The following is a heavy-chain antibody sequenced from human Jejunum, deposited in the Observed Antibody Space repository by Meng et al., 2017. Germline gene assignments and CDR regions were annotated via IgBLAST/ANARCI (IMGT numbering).Heavy chain of an antibody. V-gene: IGHV3-7*01. CDR3: ARDSSASGSLDS. CDR1: GFIFSNYW. D-gene: IGHD3-10*01. J-gene: IGHJ4*02. Sequence: GESLKISCTVSGFIFSNYWMNWVRQTPGKGLEWVANIKPDGTYTHYVDSVKGRFTISRDNARNSLHLQMNSLRVEDTALYYCARDSSASGSLDSWGQGTLVTVSS. CDR2: IKPDGTYT.